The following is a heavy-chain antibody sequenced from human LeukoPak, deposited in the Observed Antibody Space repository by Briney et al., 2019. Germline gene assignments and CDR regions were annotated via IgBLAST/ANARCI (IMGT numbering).Heavy chain of an antibody. V-gene: IGHV3-23*01. D-gene: IGHD4-17*01. J-gene: IGHJ4*02. CDR2: INNSGTDT. CDR1: GFTFSSYA. CDR3: AAAVNTGRAEHY. Sequence: PGGSLRLSCAASGFTFSSYAMTWVRQAPGEGLEWVSSINNSGTDTYYEDSVKGRFTISRDNSKNTLSLHINSLSAEDTAVYYCAAAVNTGRAEHYWGQGTLVTVSS.